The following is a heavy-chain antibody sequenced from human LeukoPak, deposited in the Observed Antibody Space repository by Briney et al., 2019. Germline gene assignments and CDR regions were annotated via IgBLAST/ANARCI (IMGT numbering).Heavy chain of an antibody. CDR3: ARRLTSDTAQAN. D-gene: IGHD5-18*01. CDR2: IHYSGST. CDR1: GASISRYF. Sequence: SETLSLTCAVSGASISRYFWSWIRQPPGKGLEWIGSIHYSGSTSYNPSLKSRVIMSLDTSNNQFSLKLSSVTAADTALYYCARRLTSDTAQANWGQGILVTVSS. J-gene: IGHJ4*02. V-gene: IGHV4-59*08.